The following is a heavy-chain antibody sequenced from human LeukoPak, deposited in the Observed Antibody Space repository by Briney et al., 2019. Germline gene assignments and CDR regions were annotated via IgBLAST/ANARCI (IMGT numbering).Heavy chain of an antibody. V-gene: IGHV3-53*01. J-gene: IGHJ4*02. CDR2: IYSGGST. Sequence: PGGSLRLSCAASGFTVSRNYMTWVRQAPGKGLEWVSVIYSGGSTYYADSVKGQFTISRDNSKNSLFLQMNSLRAEDTAVYYCARASLAYFDSWGQGTLVTVSS. CDR3: ARASLAYFDS. CDR1: GFTVSRNY.